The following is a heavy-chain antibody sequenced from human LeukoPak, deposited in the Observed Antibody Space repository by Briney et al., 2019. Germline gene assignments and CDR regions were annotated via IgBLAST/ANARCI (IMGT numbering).Heavy chain of an antibody. J-gene: IGHJ4*02. D-gene: IGHD2-21*02. Sequence: PGGSLRLSCAASGFTFSNYAMSWVRQAPGKGLEWVSAFSGSGGGTYYADSVKGRFTISRDNSKNTLYPQMNSLRVEDTAVYYCAKRAYCGADCYSGFDYWGQGTLVTVSS. CDR2: FSGSGGGT. CDR1: GFTFSNYA. V-gene: IGHV3-23*01. CDR3: AKRAYCGADCYSGFDY.